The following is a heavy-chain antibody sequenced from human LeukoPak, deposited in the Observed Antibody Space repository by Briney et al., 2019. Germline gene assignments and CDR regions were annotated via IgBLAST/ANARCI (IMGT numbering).Heavy chain of an antibody. V-gene: IGHV4-59*11. CDR2: IYYSGNT. CDR1: GSSISSRHY. J-gene: IGHJ4*02. CDR3: RVDTPFFDY. Sequence: SETLSLTCTVSGSSISSRHYWGWIRQPPGKGLEWIGYIYYSGNTNYNPSLKSRVTISVDTSKNQFSLKLSSVTAADTAVYYCRVDTPFFDYWGQGTLVTVSS. D-gene: IGHD5-18*01.